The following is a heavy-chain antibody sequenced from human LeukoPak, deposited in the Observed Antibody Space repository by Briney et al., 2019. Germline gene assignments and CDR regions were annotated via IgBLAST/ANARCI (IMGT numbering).Heavy chain of an antibody. J-gene: IGHJ6*03. CDR2: IYTSGST. D-gene: IGHD2/OR15-2a*01. CDR1: GGSISSYY. Sequence: NPSETLSLTCTVSGGSISSYYWGWIRQPAGKGLEWIGRIYTSGSTNYNPSLKSRVTMSVDTFKNQFSLKLSSVTAADTAVYYCARDFFADYYYMDVWGKGTTVTISS. CDR3: ARDFFADYYYMDV. V-gene: IGHV4-4*07.